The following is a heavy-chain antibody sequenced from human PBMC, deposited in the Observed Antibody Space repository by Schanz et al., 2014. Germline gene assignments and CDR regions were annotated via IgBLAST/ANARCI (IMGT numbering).Heavy chain of an antibody. D-gene: IGHD2-21*01. V-gene: IGHV1-46*01. CDR2: INPSVGNT. CDR1: GYTFTSYY. CDR3: ATGPHIVVAFDY. Sequence: QVQLVQSGAEVKKPGASVKVSCEASGYTFTSYYIHWFRQAPGQGLEWMGLINPSVGNTNYAQKFQGRVTMTADKSTSTVYMEVSGLRSGDTAVYYCATGPHIVVAFDYWGQGTLVTVSS. J-gene: IGHJ4*02.